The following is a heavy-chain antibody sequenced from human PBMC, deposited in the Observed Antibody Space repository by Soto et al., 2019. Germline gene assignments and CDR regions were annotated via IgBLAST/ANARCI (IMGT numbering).Heavy chain of an antibody. V-gene: IGHV1-2*04. CDR1: GYTFTGYY. J-gene: IGHJ4*02. CDR3: ARGTEWLKIFDY. Sequence: GASVKVSCKASGYTFTGYYMHWVRQAPGQGLEWMGWISPNSGGTNYAQKFQGWVTMTRDASISTAYMELSRLRSDDTAVYYCARGTEWLKIFDYWGQGTLVTVSS. CDR2: ISPNSGGT. D-gene: IGHD5-12*01.